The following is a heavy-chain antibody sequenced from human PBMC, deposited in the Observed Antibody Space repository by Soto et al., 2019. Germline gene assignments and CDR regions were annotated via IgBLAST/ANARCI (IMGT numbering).Heavy chain of an antibody. CDR2: MYHSGNT. V-gene: IGHV4-31*03. CDR3: VKYYYDSSGLNWFDP. CDR1: GASITSDDFY. Sequence: SETLSLTCSVSGASITSDDFYCSWIRQHPGKGLEWIGYMYHSGNTYYNPSLRSRVTMSLDTSKNHFSLKLTSVTAADTAVYYCVKYYYDSSGLNWFDPWGPGTLVTVSS. D-gene: IGHD3-22*01. J-gene: IGHJ5*02.